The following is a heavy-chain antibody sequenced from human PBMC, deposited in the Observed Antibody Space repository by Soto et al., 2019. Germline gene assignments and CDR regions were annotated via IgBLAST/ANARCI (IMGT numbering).Heavy chain of an antibody. CDR1: GFPFSDSY. CDR2: ITISGNTV. CDR3: ARVSWREKYGMDV. Sequence: GGSLRLSCAASGFPFSDSYMSWIRQAPGKGLEWISYITISGNTVYYADSLKGRFTISRDNAKNSLYLQMNRLRAEDTAVYYCARVSWREKYGMDVWGQGTTVTVSS. V-gene: IGHV3-11*01. J-gene: IGHJ6*02.